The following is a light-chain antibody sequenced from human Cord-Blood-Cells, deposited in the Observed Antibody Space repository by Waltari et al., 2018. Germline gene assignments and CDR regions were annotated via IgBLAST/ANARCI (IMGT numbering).Light chain of an antibody. CDR1: SSDVGGYNY. CDR3: SSYTSSSTLVV. CDR2: EVS. J-gene: IGLJ1*01. Sequence: ASVSGSPGQSITISCTGTSSDVGGYNYVSWYQQHPGKAPKLMIYEVSNRPSGVSNRFSGSKSGNTASLTISGLQAEDEADYYCSSYTSSSTLVVFGSGTKVTVL. V-gene: IGLV2-14*01.